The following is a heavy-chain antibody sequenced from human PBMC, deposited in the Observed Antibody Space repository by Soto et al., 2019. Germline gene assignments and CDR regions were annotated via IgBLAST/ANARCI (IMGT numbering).Heavy chain of an antibody. CDR2: IRSKANSYAT. J-gene: IGHJ4*02. CDR1: GFTFSGSA. V-gene: IGHV3-73*01. D-gene: IGHD6-13*01. CDR3: TRPAAPGAIRATDLDY. Sequence: EVPLVESGGGLVQPGGSLKLSCAASGFTFSGSAMHWVRQASGKGLEWVGRIRSKANSYATAYAASVKGRFTISRDDSKNTAYLQMNSLKTEDTAVYYCTRPAAPGAIRATDLDYWGQGTLVTVSS.